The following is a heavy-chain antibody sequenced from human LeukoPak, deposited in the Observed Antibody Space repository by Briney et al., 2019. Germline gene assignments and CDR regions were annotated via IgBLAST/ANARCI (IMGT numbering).Heavy chain of an antibody. Sequence: GGSLRLSCAASGFNVRSNYMSWVRQVPGKGLEWVSVIYSGGDTYYADPVKGRFTVSRDNNKNTLFLQMNSLKAEDTAIYYCARQGKGSDSSAWYAFHCWGQGTPVTVSS. D-gene: IGHD6-19*01. CDR3: ARQGKGSDSSAWYAFHC. J-gene: IGHJ4*02. CDR1: GFNVRSNY. CDR2: IYSGGDT. V-gene: IGHV3-53*01.